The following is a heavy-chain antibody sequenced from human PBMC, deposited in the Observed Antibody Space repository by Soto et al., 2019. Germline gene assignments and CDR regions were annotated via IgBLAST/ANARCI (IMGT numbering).Heavy chain of an antibody. CDR3: ARAFLPEIIGWFDP. J-gene: IGHJ5*02. CDR1: GFTFNSYA. V-gene: IGHV3-30*04. CDR2: ISHDGRNK. Sequence: QVQLVESGGGVVQPGRSLRLSCAASGFTFNSYAFHWVRQAPGKGLEWVSLISHDGRNKYYADSVKGRFTISRDNSKNTLYLQINSLRPEDTAVYYCARAFLPEIIGWFDPWGQGTLVTVSS. D-gene: IGHD2-2*01.